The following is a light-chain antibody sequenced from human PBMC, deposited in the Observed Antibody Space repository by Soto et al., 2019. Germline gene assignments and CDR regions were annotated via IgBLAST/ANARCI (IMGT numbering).Light chain of an antibody. V-gene: IGLV2-14*03. CDR2: DVS. CDR1: SSDIVYYNY. Sequence: QSVLTQPASLSGSPGQSITISCTGTSSDIVYYNYVSWYQQHPGKAPKLMIFDVSYRPSGISDRFSGSKSGNTASLIISGLQPDDEADYYCSSYGASSTLFGGGTKVTVL. CDR3: SSYGASSTL. J-gene: IGLJ3*02.